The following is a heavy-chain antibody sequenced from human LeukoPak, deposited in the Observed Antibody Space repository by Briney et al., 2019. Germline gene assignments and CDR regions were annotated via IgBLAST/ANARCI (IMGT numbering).Heavy chain of an antibody. V-gene: IGHV4-4*02. CDR3: AREGGFYRPLDY. J-gene: IGHJ4*02. CDR1: GGSVINTNW. Sequence: SETLSLTRGVSGGSVINTNWWTWVRQPPGKGLEWIGEVHLDGRTNYNPSLESRLTMSVDVSENQVSLKLTSVTAADTAVYYCAREGGFYRPLDYSGQGTLVTVSS. D-gene: IGHD3-3*01. CDR2: VHLDGRT.